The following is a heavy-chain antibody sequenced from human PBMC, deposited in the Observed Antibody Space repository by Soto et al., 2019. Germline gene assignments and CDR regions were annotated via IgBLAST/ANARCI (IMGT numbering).Heavy chain of an antibody. CDR3: ARDLTDFWSGYPSPNWFGP. D-gene: IGHD3-3*01. CDR1: GYTFTSYG. J-gene: IGHJ5*02. CDR2: ISPYNGNT. V-gene: IGHV1-18*01. Sequence: ASVKVSCKASGYTFTSYGISWVRQAPGQGLEWMAWISPYNGNTNYAQKLQGRVTMTTDTSTSTAYMELRSLRSDDTAVYYCARDLTDFWSGYPSPNWFGPWGQGTLVTVSS.